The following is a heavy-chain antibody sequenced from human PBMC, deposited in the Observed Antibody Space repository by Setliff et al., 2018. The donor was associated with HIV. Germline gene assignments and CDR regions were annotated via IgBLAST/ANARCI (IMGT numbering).Heavy chain of an antibody. Sequence: ASVKVSCKASGYTFTTYYIHWVRQAPGQGLEWLGVINPSGGSTSYAQRFQGRVTMTRGTSTGTVYMELRSLTSEDTAVYYCARVGERWLQFYYFDNWGQGTLVTVTS. J-gene: IGHJ4*02. D-gene: IGHD5-12*01. V-gene: IGHV1-46*01. CDR3: ARVGERWLQFYYFDN. CDR1: GYTFTTYY. CDR2: INPSGGST.